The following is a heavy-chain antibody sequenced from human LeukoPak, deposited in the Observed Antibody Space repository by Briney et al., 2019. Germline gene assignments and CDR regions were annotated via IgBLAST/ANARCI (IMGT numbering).Heavy chain of an antibody. D-gene: IGHD3-3*01. CDR2: IYHSGST. V-gene: IGHV4-4*02. CDR1: GGSISSSNW. J-gene: IGHJ4*02. CDR3: ARTESYDFWSGYEYYFDY. Sequence: SETLSLTCAVSGGSISSSNWWSWVRQPPGQGLEWIGEIYHSGSTNYNPSLKSRVTISVDKSKNQFSLKLSSVTAADTAVYYCARTESYDFWSGYEYYFDYWGQGTLVTVSS.